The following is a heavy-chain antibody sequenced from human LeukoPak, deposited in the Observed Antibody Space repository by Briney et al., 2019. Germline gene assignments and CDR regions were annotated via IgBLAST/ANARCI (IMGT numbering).Heavy chain of an antibody. J-gene: IGHJ5*02. CDR2: INHSGST. V-gene: IGHV4-34*01. CDR3: ARGREHSSRRHRFDP. CDR1: GGSFSGYY. Sequence: SETLSLTCAVYGGSFSGYYWSWIRQPPGKGLEWIGEINHSGSTNYNPSLKSRVTISVDTSKNQFSLKLSSVTAADTAVYYCARGREHSSRRHRFDPWGQGTLVNVSS. D-gene: IGHD3-3*02.